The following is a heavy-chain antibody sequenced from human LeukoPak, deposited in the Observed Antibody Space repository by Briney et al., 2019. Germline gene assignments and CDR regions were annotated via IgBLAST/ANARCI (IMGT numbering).Heavy chain of an antibody. CDR1: GGSFSGYY. J-gene: IGHJ4*02. V-gene: IGHV4-34*01. D-gene: IGHD3-10*01. CDR3: ARTAMVRARYYFDY. CDR2: INHSGST. Sequence: SETLSLTCAVYGGSFSGYYWTWIRQSPGKGLEWTGQINHSGSTNYNPSLRSRVTISVDTSKNQFSLKLSSVTAADTAVYYCARTAMVRARYYFDYWGQGTLVTVSS.